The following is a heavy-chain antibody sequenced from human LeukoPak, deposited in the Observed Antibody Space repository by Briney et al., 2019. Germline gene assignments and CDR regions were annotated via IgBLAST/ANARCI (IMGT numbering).Heavy chain of an antibody. CDR2: GSGNGNNI. CDR1: GFTFEDYA. Sequence: GGSLRLSCAASGFTFEDYAMHWVRQGPGKGLEWVSLGSGNGNNIYYADSVKGRFTISRDNSKNSLYLQMNSLRTEDTALYYCAKDLPQYYDFWSGYYGGFDYWGQGTLVTVSS. D-gene: IGHD3-3*01. V-gene: IGHV3-43*02. J-gene: IGHJ4*02. CDR3: AKDLPQYYDFWSGYYGGFDY.